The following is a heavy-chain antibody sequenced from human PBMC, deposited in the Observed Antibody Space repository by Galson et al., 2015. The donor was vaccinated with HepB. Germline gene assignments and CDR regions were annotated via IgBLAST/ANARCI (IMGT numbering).Heavy chain of an antibody. CDR2: IWYDGSNK. D-gene: IGHD6-6*01. J-gene: IGHJ6*02. Sequence: SLRLSCAASGFTFSSYGMHWVRQAPGKGLEWVAVIWYDGSNKYYADSVKGRFTISRDNSKNTLYLQMNSLRAEDTAVYYCAKDNEYSSSHDPYYYYGMDVWGQGTTVTVSS. V-gene: IGHV3-33*06. CDR1: GFTFSSYG. CDR3: AKDNEYSSSHDPYYYYGMDV.